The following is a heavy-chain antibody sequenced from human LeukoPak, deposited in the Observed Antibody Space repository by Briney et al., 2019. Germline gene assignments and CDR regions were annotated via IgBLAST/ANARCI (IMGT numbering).Heavy chain of an antibody. CDR3: TGGRSDRGYYGFDV. CDR1: GFSFSDHY. V-gene: IGHV3-72*01. Sequence: GGSLRLSCAASGFSFSDHYMDWVRQAPGQGLEWVGRIRNKARSYITEYAASVTGRFTISRDDSKNSLYLQMNSLTIEDTAVYYCTGGRSDRGYYGFDVWGQGTTVIVSS. CDR2: IRNKARSYIT. J-gene: IGHJ6*02.